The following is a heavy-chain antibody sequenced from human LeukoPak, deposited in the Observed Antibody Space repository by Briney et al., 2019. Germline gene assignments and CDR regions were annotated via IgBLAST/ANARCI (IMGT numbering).Heavy chain of an antibody. CDR1: GYSFINYG. CDR3: ARIHQSITIFGVVIDAFDI. D-gene: IGHD3-3*01. CDR2: INTSNGNT. Sequence: ASVKVSCKASGYSFINYGINWVRQAPGQGLEWMGWINTSNGNTNFAQKFQGRVTMTTDTSTSTAYMELRSLRSDDTAVYYCARIHQSITIFGVVIDAFDIWGKGTMVTVSS. V-gene: IGHV1-18*01. J-gene: IGHJ3*02.